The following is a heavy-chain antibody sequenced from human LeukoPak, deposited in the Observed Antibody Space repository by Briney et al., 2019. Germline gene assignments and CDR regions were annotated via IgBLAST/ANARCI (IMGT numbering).Heavy chain of an antibody. Sequence: GGSLRLSCAASGFTFNSHAMSWVRQAPGKGLEWVSAISGGGGSTYHADFVKGRFTISRDNSKNTLSLQMNSLRVEDTAVYYCARDQGYDYVWGSNRYGYWSQGTLVTVSS. J-gene: IGHJ4*02. CDR2: ISGGGGST. CDR1: GFTFNSHA. CDR3: ARDQGYDYVWGSNRYGY. D-gene: IGHD3-16*02. V-gene: IGHV3-23*01.